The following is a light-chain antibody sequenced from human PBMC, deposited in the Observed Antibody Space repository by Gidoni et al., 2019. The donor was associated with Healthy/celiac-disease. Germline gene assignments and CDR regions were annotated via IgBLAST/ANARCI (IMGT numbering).Light chain of an antibody. J-gene: IGKJ1*01. CDR3: LQHNSYPWT. Sequence: DIQMTQYPSAMSASVRDRVTITCRASQGISTYSAWFQQTPGKVPKRLIYAASSLQSGVPSRFSGSGSGTESTPTISLLQPEYFATYCCLQHNSYPWTFGQGTKVEIK. CDR1: QGISTY. V-gene: IGKV1-17*03. CDR2: AAS.